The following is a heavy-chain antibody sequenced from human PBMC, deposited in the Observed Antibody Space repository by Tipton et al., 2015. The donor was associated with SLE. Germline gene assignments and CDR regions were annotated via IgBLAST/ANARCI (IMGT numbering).Heavy chain of an antibody. D-gene: IGHD2-15*01. CDR3: LGYNNDSWGLYF. Sequence: TLSLTCTVSGGSITRSGDYWGWILQSPGRGLDWIASISYSGSTYFHPTLKSRVTISRDTSENQFSLKLTSVTAADTAMYYCLGYNNDSWGLYFWGRGTLVTVSP. CDR1: GGSITRSGDY. CDR2: ISYSGST. J-gene: IGHJ4*02. V-gene: IGHV4-39*07.